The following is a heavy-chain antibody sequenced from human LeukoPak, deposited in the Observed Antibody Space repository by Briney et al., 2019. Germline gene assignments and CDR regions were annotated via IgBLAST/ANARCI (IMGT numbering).Heavy chain of an antibody. CDR1: GFTFSTYD. Sequence: PGRSLRLSCAASGFTFSTYDMHWVRQAPGKGLEWVAVISHDGNDQYYADSVKGRFTIPRDNSKNALYLQMNSLRLEDTAVYYCARDRDCSRASCFNAFDVWGQGRMAIVSS. D-gene: IGHD2-2*01. CDR3: ARDRDCSRASCFNAFDV. CDR2: ISHDGNDQ. J-gene: IGHJ3*01. V-gene: IGHV3-30*03.